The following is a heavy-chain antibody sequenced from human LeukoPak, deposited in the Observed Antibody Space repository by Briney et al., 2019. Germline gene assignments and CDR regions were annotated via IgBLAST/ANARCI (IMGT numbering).Heavy chain of an antibody. CDR2: ISGSGGST. V-gene: IGHV3-23*01. Sequence: PGGSLRLSCVASGFTFSTYAMSWVRQAPGKGLEWVSGISGSGGSTHYADSVQGRFTVSRDNSKNTLYLQMINLRAEDTAVYYCAKRPGYSSSWFYFDYWGQGTLVTVSS. CDR3: AKRPGYSSSWFYFDY. J-gene: IGHJ4*02. D-gene: IGHD6-13*01. CDR1: GFTFSTYA.